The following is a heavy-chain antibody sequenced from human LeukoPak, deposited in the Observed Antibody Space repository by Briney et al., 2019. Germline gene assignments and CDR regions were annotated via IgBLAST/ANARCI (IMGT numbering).Heavy chain of an antibody. Sequence: PSETLSLTCTVSGGSISSGGYHWSWIRQPPGKGLEWIGYIYHSGSTYYNPSLKSRVTISVDRSKNQFSLKLSSVTAADTAVYYCARVGGLVTNYYYMDVWGKGTTVTVSS. CDR1: GGSISSGGYH. J-gene: IGHJ6*03. V-gene: IGHV4-30-2*01. D-gene: IGHD3-16*02. CDR2: IYHSGST. CDR3: ARVGGLVTNYYYMDV.